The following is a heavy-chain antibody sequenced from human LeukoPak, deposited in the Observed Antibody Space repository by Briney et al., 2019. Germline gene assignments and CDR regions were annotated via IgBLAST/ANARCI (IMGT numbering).Heavy chain of an antibody. CDR3: ARDPKESNYPTGDY. J-gene: IGHJ4*02. CDR1: VYNFTGYY. V-gene: IGHV1-2*02. CDR2: INPNSGGT. Sequence: ASVKVSCKASVYNFTGYYMHWVRQAPGQGLEWMGWINPNSGGTNYAQKFQGRVTMTRDTSISTAYMELSRLRSDDTAVYYCARDPKESNYPTGDYWGQGTLVTVSS. D-gene: IGHD4-4*01.